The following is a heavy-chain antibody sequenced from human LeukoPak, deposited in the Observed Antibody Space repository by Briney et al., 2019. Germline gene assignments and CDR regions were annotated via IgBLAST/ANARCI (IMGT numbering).Heavy chain of an antibody. Sequence: PGGSLRLSCAASGFMFSRSAMSWVRQAPGKGLEWVSGIGGNSKTHYADSVEGRFTISRDTSKNLLFLQMNNLRVEDTAVYYCAKDILQWSFDYWGQGTLVTVSS. CDR3: AKDILQWSFDY. J-gene: IGHJ4*02. V-gene: IGHV3-23*01. CDR1: GFMFSRSA. D-gene: IGHD4-4*01. CDR2: IGGNSKT.